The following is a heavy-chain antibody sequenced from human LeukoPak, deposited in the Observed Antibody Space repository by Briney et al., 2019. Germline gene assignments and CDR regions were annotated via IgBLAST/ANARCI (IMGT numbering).Heavy chain of an antibody. V-gene: IGHV4-34*01. D-gene: IGHD3-22*01. CDR3: ARRSGYYYVRPGGWFDP. CDR1: GGSFSGYN. J-gene: IGHJ5*02. Sequence: SETLSLTCAIYGGSFSGYNWSWIRQPLGKGLEWIEEINHSGSTNYNPSLKSRVTISVDTSKNQFSLKLSSVTAADTAVYYCARRSGYYYVRPGGWFDPWGQGTLVTVSS. CDR2: INHSGST.